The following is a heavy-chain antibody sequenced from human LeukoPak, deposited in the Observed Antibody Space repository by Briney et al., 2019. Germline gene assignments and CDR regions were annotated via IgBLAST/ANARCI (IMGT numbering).Heavy chain of an antibody. CDR2: INPNGGGT. CDR1: GYTFTGYY. Sequence: ASVKVSCKASGYTFTGYYMHWVRQAPGQGLEWMGWINPNGGGTNYAQKFQGRVTMTRDTSISTAYMELSRLRSDDTAVYYCARTKGYSYGYSIDYWGQGTLVTVSS. D-gene: IGHD5-18*01. V-gene: IGHV1-2*02. J-gene: IGHJ4*02. CDR3: ARTKGYSYGYSIDY.